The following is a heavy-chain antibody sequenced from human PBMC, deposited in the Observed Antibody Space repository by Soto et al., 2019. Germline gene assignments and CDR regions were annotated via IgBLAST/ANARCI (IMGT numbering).Heavy chain of an antibody. CDR3: ARGRPRYSSSGSLPAPHYYYGMDV. Sequence: EVQLVESGGGLVQPGGSLRLSCAASGFTFSSYDMHWVRQATGKGLEWVSAIGTAGDTYYPGSVKGRFTISRENAKNSLYLQMNSLRAGDTAVYYCARGRPRYSSSGSLPAPHYYYGMDVWGQGTTVTVSS. CDR1: GFTFSSYD. V-gene: IGHV3-13*01. CDR2: IGTAGDT. D-gene: IGHD6-13*01. J-gene: IGHJ6*02.